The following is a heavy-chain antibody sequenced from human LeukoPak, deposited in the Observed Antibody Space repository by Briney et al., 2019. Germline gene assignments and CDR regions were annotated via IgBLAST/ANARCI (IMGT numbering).Heavy chain of an antibody. CDR1: GDSISSSSYY. CDR2: IYHSGST. V-gene: IGHV4-39*01. J-gene: IGHJ4*02. Sequence: SETLSLTCTVSGDSISSSSYYWGWFRQPPGMGLEWIGSIYHSGSTYYTPSLRSRVTIYVDASKNQFSLTLTSVTAADTAVYYCARQGSGNYLSPVNYWGQGTLVTVSS. D-gene: IGHD1-26*01. CDR3: ARQGSGNYLSPVNY.